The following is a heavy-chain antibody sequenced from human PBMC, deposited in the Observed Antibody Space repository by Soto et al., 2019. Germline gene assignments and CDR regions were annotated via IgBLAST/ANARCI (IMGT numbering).Heavy chain of an antibody. V-gene: IGHV3-21*01. CDR3: VGALTYEVPYYYYGMDV. CDR2: ISGTSINI. J-gene: IGHJ6*02. CDR1: EFIFRSYN. D-gene: IGHD3-16*01. Sequence: GGSLRLSCAASEFIFRSYNMNWVRQAPGKGLEWVSSISGTSINIYYADSVQGRFTISRDNAKNSLFLQMNSLRAEDTAVYYCVGALTYEVPYYYYGMDVWGQGTTVTVSS.